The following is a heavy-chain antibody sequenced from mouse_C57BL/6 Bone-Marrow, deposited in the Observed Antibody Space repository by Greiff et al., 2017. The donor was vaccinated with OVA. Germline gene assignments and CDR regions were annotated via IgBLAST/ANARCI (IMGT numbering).Heavy chain of an antibody. CDR1: GYAFTNYL. CDR3: ARAVGQGMDY. CDR2: INPGSGGT. D-gene: IGHD1-1*02. V-gene: IGHV1-54*01. Sequence: QVQLQQSGAELVRPGTSVKVSCKASGYAFTNYLIEWVKQRPGQGLEWIGVINPGSGGTNYNEKFKGKATLTADKSSSTAYMQFSSLTSEDSAIYYCARAVGQGMDYWGQGTSVTVSS. J-gene: IGHJ4*01.